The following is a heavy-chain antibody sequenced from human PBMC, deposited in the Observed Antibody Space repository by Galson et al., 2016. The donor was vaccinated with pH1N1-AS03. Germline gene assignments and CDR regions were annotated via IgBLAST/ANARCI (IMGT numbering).Heavy chain of an antibody. CDR1: GGSISDYY. V-gene: IGHV4-34*01. Sequence: SETLSLTCAVYGGSISDYYWTWIRQAPGKGLAWIGEINHSGDTTYNPSLESRVTISADTSTSQFSLKVTSVTAADTAVCYCARAGKERLWGSEVNWFDPWGQGTLVTVSS. D-gene: IGHD1-1*01. CDR2: INHSGDT. J-gene: IGHJ5*02. CDR3: ARAGKERLWGSEVNWFDP.